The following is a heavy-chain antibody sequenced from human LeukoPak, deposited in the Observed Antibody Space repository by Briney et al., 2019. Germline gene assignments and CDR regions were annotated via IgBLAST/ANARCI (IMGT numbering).Heavy chain of an antibody. J-gene: IGHJ6*02. Sequence: GGSLRLSCAASGFTFSSYAMSWVRQAPGKGLEWVSAISGSGGSTYYADSVKGRFTISRDNSKNTLYLQMNSLRAEDTAVYYCAKDYPAAGIRYYCGMDVWGQGTTVTVSS. CDR3: AKDYPAAGIRYYCGMDV. CDR2: ISGSGGST. CDR1: GFTFSSYA. V-gene: IGHV3-23*01. D-gene: IGHD6-13*01.